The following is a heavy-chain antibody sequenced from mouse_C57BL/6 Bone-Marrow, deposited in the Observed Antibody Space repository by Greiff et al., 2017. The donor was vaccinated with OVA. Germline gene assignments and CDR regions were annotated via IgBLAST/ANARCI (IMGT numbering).Heavy chain of an antibody. CDR1: GFTFSDYG. CDR2: ISSGSSTI. Sequence: VQLKESGGGLVKPGGSLKLSCAASGFTFSDYGMHWVRQAPEKGLEWVAYISSGSSTIYYADTVKGRFTISRDNAKNTLFLQMTSLRSEDTAMYYCARPDGNYEVAYWGQGTLVTVSA. D-gene: IGHD2-1*01. V-gene: IGHV5-17*01. CDR3: ARPDGNYEVAY. J-gene: IGHJ3*01.